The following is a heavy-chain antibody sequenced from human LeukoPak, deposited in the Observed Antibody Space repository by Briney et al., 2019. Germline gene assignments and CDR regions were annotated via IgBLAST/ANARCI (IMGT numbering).Heavy chain of an antibody. J-gene: IGHJ4*02. CDR2: MNPNSGNT. V-gene: IGHV1-8*03. CDR3: ARVTTVTKDYFDY. CDR1: GYTFTSYD. D-gene: IGHD4-17*01. Sequence: GASVKVSCKASGYTFTSYDINWVRQATGQGLEWMGWMNPNSGNTGYAQKFQGRVTITRNTSISTAYMELSSLRSEDTAVYYCARVTTVTKDYFDYWGQGTLVTVSS.